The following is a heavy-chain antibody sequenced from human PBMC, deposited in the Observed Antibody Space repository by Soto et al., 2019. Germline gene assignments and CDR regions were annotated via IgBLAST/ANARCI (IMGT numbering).Heavy chain of an antibody. D-gene: IGHD3-16*01. CDR2: IYDSGST. Sequence: QLQLQESGSGLVKPSQTLSLTCTVSGDSISSDGFSWSWFRQPPGKGLEWIGYIYDSGSTYYNPSLKSRVSISVDRSKNQLSLRLGSVTAADTAVYYCARRMDGGNWFDPWGHGILVTVSS. J-gene: IGHJ5*02. CDR3: ARRMDGGNWFDP. CDR1: GDSISSDGFS. V-gene: IGHV4-30-2*01.